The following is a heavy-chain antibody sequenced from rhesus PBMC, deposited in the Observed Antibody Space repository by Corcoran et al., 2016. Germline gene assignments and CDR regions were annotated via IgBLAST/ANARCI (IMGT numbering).Heavy chain of an antibody. CDR3: ARRATDWYFDI. D-gene: IGHD5-36*01. J-gene: IGHJ2*01. CDR1: GGSISDHYY. Sequence: QVQLQESGPGLVKPSETLSLTCAVSGGSISDHYYWNWIRHPPGKGLEWIGNSEWNSASTDYNHSLKSLVTISKDTSKNQFFLKLSSVTAADTAVYYCARRATDWYFDIWGPGTPITISS. CDR2: SEWNSAST. V-gene: IGHV4S9*01.